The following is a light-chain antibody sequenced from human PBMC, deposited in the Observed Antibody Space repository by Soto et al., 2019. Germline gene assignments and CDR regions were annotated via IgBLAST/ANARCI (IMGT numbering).Light chain of an antibody. V-gene: IGKV1-39*01. J-gene: IGKJ1*01. CDR2: GAS. CDR3: QQSSGTPWT. CDR1: QSISRY. Sequence: DIQMTQSPSSLSASVGHRVTITCRASQSISRYLNWYQQKPRKAPKLLIYGASSLQSGVPSRFSGSGSGTDFTLTIRSLQPEDFATYYCQQSSGTPWTFGQGTKVEIK.